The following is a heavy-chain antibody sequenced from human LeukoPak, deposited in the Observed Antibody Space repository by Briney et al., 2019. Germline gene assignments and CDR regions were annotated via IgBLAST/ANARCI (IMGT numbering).Heavy chain of an antibody. D-gene: IGHD3-10*01. CDR1: GFTVSSYN. Sequence: WGSLRLSCAASGFTVSSYNMNWVRQAPGKGLEWVSSITSSSSHIYYADSVKGRFTISRDNAKNSLYLQMNSLRAEDTAVYYCAREFGYWGQGTLVTVSS. V-gene: IGHV3-21*01. J-gene: IGHJ4*02. CDR3: AREFGY. CDR2: ITSSSSHI.